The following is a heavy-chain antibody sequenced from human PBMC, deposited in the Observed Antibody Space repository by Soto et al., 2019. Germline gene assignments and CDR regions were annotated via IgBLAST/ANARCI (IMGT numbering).Heavy chain of an antibody. CDR3: AHSVSFGEVDY. Sequence: QITLKESGPTLVKPTQTLTLTCTFSGFSLSTSGVGVGWIRQPPGKALEWLALIYWDDDKRYSPSLKSRLTSTEDTSKNQVVLTRTNMDPVDTATYYGAHSVSFGEVDYWGQGTLVTVSS. CDR1: GFSLSTSGVG. V-gene: IGHV2-5*02. D-gene: IGHD3-10*01. CDR2: IYWDDDK. J-gene: IGHJ4*02.